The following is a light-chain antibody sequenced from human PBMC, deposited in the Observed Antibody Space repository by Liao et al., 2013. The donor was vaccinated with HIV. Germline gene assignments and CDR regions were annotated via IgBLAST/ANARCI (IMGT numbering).Light chain of an antibody. V-gene: IGLV3-21*01. J-gene: IGLJ2*01. Sequence: SYVLTQPPSVSVAPGKTASITCGGNNVGSKSVHWYQRKPGQAPILVIYYDSDRPSGIPERFSGSNSGNIATLTISGTQAMDEADFYCQAWDSITVVFGGGTKLTVL. CDR2: YDS. CDR3: QAWDSITVV. CDR1: NVGSKS.